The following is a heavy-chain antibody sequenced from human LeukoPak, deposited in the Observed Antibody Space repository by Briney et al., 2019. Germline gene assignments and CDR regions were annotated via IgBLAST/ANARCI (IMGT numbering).Heavy chain of an antibody. Sequence: GGSLRLSCAVSGLTTRNSWMSWVRQAPGKGLEWVANIDPDGTDLYYMDSVKGRFTVSRDDDKNSLYLQMHSLRVEDTATYYCVRGSSSFWGQGTLVTV. CDR3: VRGSSSF. J-gene: IGHJ4*02. CDR1: GLTTRNSW. CDR2: IDPDGTDL. D-gene: IGHD2-2*01. V-gene: IGHV3-7*04.